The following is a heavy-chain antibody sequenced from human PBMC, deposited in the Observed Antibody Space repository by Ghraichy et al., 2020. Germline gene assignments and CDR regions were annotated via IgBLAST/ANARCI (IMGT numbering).Heavy chain of an antibody. CDR2: IRQDGSSK. J-gene: IGHJ4*02. CDR3: ARAADGYQ. CDR1: GFNFSSNW. V-gene: IGHV3-7*04. Sequence: GGSLRLSCSASGFNFSSNWISWVRQAPGKGLEWVANIRQDGSSKYYVESARGRFTISRDNAKSSLYLQMNSLRADDTGVYYCARAADGYQWGRGTLVTVTS. D-gene: IGHD5-24*01.